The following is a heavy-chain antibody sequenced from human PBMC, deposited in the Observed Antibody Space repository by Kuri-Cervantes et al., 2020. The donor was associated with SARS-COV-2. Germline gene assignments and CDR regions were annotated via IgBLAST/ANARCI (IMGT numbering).Heavy chain of an antibody. D-gene: IGHD1-26*01. J-gene: IGHJ2*01. V-gene: IGHV4-59*01. Sequence: SETLSLTCTVSGASIGRYYWSWIRQPPGKGLEWIGYIYNSGSTNYNPSLKSRVTISVDTSKNQFSLKLSSVTAADTAVYHCARVSGSGSNWAWYSDLWGRGTLVTVSS. CDR3: ARVSGSGSNWAWYSDL. CDR1: GASIGRYY. CDR2: IYNSGST.